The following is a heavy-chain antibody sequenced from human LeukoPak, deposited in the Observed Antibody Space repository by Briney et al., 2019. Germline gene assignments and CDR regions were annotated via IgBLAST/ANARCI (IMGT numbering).Heavy chain of an antibody. Sequence: PGGSLTLSCAASGFTFSGSTMHWVRQASGKGLEWVGRIRSKADSYATAYAASVKGRFTISRDDSKNTAFLQMNSLKTEDTAVYYCTRLDWNDEGFDYWGQGTLVTVSS. CDR3: TRLDWNDEGFDY. CDR1: GFTFSGST. D-gene: IGHD1-1*01. J-gene: IGHJ4*02. CDR2: IRSKADSYAT. V-gene: IGHV3-73*01.